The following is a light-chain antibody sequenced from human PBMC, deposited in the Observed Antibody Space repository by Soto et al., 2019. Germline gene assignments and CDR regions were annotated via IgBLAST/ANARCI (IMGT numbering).Light chain of an antibody. CDR3: QQTTSFPLT. J-gene: IGKJ4*01. CDR1: QGISSW. V-gene: IGKV1-12*01. CDR2: AAS. Sequence: DLPMTQSPSFVSASVGDRVTITCRASQGISSWLAWYQHKPGRAPKLLIHAASNLESGVPSRFSGSGSGTDFTLTISSLQPEDFANYYCQQTTSFPLTFGGGTKVEIK.